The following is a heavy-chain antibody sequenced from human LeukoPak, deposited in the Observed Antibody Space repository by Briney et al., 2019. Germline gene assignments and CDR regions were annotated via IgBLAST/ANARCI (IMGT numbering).Heavy chain of an antibody. CDR3: ATDLVTTVIYFVY. CDR2: FDPEDGET. Sequence: ASVKVSCKVSGYTLTELSMHWVRQAPGKGLEWMGGFDPEDGETIYAQKFQGRVTTTEDTSTDTAYMELSSLRSEDTAVYYCATDLVTTVIYFVYWGQGTLVTVSS. CDR1: GYTLTELS. J-gene: IGHJ4*02. V-gene: IGHV1-24*01. D-gene: IGHD4-11*01.